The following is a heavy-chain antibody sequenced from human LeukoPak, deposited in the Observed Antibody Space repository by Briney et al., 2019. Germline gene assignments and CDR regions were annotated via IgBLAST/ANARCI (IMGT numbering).Heavy chain of an antibody. CDR1: GYTFTGYY. Sequence: ASVKVSCKASGYTFTGYYIDWVRQAPGQGLEWMGWINSDSGGTNYAQKFQGRVTMTRDTSTSTAYMELSSLRSDDTAFYYCARDTIPVTTPYFDYWGQGTLVTVPS. CDR3: ARDTIPVTTPYFDY. D-gene: IGHD4-17*01. J-gene: IGHJ4*02. V-gene: IGHV1-2*02. CDR2: INSDSGGT.